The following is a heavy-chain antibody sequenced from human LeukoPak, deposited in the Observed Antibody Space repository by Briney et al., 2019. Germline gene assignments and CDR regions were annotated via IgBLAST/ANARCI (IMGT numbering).Heavy chain of an antibody. D-gene: IGHD3-10*01. Sequence: ASVKVSCKASGYTFTSYGISWVRQAPGQGLEWMGWISAYNGNTNYAQKLQGRVTKTTDTSTSTAYMELRSLGSEDTAVYYCATGTVTMVRGVILPLDYWGQGTLVTVSS. CDR1: GYTFTSYG. CDR3: ATGTVTMVRGVILPLDY. J-gene: IGHJ4*02. CDR2: ISAYNGNT. V-gene: IGHV1-18*01.